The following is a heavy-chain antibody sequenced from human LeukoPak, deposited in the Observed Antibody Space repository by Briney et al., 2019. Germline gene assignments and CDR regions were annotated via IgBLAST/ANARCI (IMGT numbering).Heavy chain of an antibody. CDR3: ARDPYCSGGICYPAPYYGMDV. J-gene: IGHJ6*02. CDR2: ISGSGGST. D-gene: IGHD2-15*01. CDR1: GFTFSSYA. V-gene: IGHV3-23*01. Sequence: GGSLRLSCAASGFTFSSYAMSWVRQAPGKGLEWVSAISGSGGSTYYAGSVKGRFTISRDNSKNTLYLQMNSLRAEDTAVYYCARDPYCSGGICYPAPYYGMDVWGQGTTVTVSS.